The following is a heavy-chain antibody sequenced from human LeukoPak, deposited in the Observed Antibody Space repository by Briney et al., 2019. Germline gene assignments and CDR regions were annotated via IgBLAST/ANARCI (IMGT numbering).Heavy chain of an antibody. D-gene: IGHD2-2*01. CDR2: IKQDGSEK. J-gene: IGHJ4*02. Sequence: GGSLRLSCAASGFTFSSYWMSWVRQAPGKGLEWVANIKQDGSEKYYVDSVKGRFTISRDNAKNSLYLQMNSLRAEDTAVYYCARDFRPRYCSSTSCWGFNYWGQGTLVTVSS. CDR1: GFTFSSYW. CDR3: ARDFRPRYCSSTSCWGFNY. V-gene: IGHV3-7*01.